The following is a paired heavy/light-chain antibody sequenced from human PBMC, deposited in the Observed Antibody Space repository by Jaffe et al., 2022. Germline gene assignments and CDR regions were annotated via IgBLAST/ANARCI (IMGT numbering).Light chain of an antibody. CDR1: QDISNY. V-gene: IGKV1-33*01. CDR3: QQYDNLFT. CDR2: DAS. J-gene: IGKJ3*01. Sequence: DIQMTQSPSSLSASVGDRVTITCQASQDISNYLNWYQQKPGKAPKLLIYDASNLETGVPSRFSGSGSGTDFTFTISSLQPEDIATYYCQQYDNLFTFGPGTKVDIK.
Heavy chain of an antibody. CDR2: IYPGDSDT. D-gene: IGHD3-10*01. CDR3: ATNALRITMASGGAFDI. Sequence: EVQLVQSGAEVKKPGESLKISCKGSGYSFTSYWIGWVRQMPGKGLEWMGIIYPGDSDTRYSPSFQGQVTISADKSISTAYLQWSSLKASDTAMYYCATNALRITMASGGAFDIWGQGTMVTVSS. J-gene: IGHJ3*02. CDR1: GYSFTSYW. V-gene: IGHV5-51*03.